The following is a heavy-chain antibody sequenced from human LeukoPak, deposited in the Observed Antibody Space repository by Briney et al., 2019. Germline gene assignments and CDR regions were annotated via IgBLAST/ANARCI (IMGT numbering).Heavy chain of an antibody. V-gene: IGHV3-33*01. CDR3: ARDHYDSSGYSDY. J-gene: IGHJ4*02. D-gene: IGHD3-22*01. CDR1: GFTLSSYG. Sequence: GGSLRLSCAASGFTLSSYGMHWVRQAPGKGLEWVSVIWYDGSNKYYADSVKGRFTISRDNSKNTLYLQMNSLRAEDTAVYYCARDHYDSSGYSDYWGQGTLVTVSS. CDR2: IWYDGSNK.